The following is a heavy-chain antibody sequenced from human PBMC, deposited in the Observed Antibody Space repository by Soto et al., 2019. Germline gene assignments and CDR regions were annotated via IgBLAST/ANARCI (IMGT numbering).Heavy chain of an antibody. CDR2: VRSRAYGGTT. D-gene: IGHD6-13*01. CDR3: ARYTYTSRYSYFGMDV. J-gene: IGHJ6*02. Sequence: PGGSLRLSCTASGFTFGDYAMSWFRQAPGKGLEWVGVVRSRAYGGTTDYAASVGGSFTISRDDSKSIAYLQMNTLRTEDTAVYYCARYTYTSRYSYFGMDVWGHGTTVTVSS. CDR1: GFTFGDYA. V-gene: IGHV3-49*03.